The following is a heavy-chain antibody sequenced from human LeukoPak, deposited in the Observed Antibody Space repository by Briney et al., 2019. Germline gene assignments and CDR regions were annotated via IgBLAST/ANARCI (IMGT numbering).Heavy chain of an antibody. D-gene: IGHD3-22*01. Sequence: ASVKVSCKASGYTFTGYYMHWVRQAPGQGLGWMGRINPNSGGTNYAQKFQGRVTMTRDTSISTAYMELSRLRSDDTAVYYCAREALGYYDSSGYYAPDDAFDIWGQGTMVTVSS. J-gene: IGHJ3*02. CDR2: INPNSGGT. V-gene: IGHV1-2*06. CDR1: GYTFTGYY. CDR3: AREALGYYDSSGYYAPDDAFDI.